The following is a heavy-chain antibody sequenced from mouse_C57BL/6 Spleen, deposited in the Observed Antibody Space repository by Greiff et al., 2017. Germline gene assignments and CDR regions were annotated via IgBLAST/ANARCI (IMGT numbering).Heavy chain of an antibody. CDR2: INYDGSST. Sequence: EVKLVESEGGLVQPGSSMKLSCTASGFTFSDYYMAWVRQVPEKGLEWVANINYDGSSTYYLDSLKSRFIISRDNAKNILYLQMSSLKSEDTATYYCARDRDEDYAMDYWGQGTSVTVSS. CDR1: GFTFSDYY. CDR3: ARDRDEDYAMDY. J-gene: IGHJ4*01. D-gene: IGHD3-3*01. V-gene: IGHV5-16*01.